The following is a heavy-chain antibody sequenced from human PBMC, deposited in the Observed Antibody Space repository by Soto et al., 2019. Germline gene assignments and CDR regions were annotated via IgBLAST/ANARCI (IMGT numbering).Heavy chain of an antibody. CDR1: GGSINSGGYY. Sequence: QVQLRESGPGLVKPSQTLSLTCTVSGGSINSGGYYWNWIRQHPGKGLEWIGYMYYSGSTYYNPFLRILVIISADTSENHFSLKLSSVTSADTAVYFCARVYRQSGYSSSWVFDYWGQGTLVNVSS. CDR3: ARVYRQSGYSSSWVFDY. CDR2: MYYSGST. V-gene: IGHV4-31*01. D-gene: IGHD6-13*01. J-gene: IGHJ4*02.